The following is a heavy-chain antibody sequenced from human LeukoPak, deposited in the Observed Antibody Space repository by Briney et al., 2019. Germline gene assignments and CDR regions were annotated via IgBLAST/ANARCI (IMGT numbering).Heavy chain of an antibody. J-gene: IGHJ4*02. V-gene: IGHV4-34*01. CDR3: ARGRDRSKAGDH. D-gene: IGHD5-24*01. CDR1: GGSCDDYY. Sequence: SETLSHTCAVYGGSCDDYYCSWIRQPPGKGLEWIGEIHPHGIFYYNSSLTSRVTISIDTSKSQFSLRLTSVTAADTAFYYCARGRDRSKAGDHWGLGSLVTVSS. CDR2: IHPHGIF.